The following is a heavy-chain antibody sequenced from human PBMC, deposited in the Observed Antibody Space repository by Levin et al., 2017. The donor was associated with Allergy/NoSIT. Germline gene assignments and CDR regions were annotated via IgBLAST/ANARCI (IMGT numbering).Heavy chain of an antibody. CDR2: ISYDGSNK. J-gene: IGHJ4*02. V-gene: IGHV3-30*18. D-gene: IGHD5-12*01. CDR1: GFTFSSYG. CDR3: AKSGYDWGFDY. Sequence: GGSLRLSCAASGFTFSSYGMHWVRQAPGKGLEWVAVISYDGSNKYYADSVKGRFTISRDNSKNTLYLQMNSLRAEDTAVYYCAKSGYDWGFDYWGQGTLVTVSS.